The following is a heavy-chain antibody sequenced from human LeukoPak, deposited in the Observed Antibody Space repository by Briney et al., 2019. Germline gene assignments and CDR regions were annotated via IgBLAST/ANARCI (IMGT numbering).Heavy chain of an antibody. D-gene: IGHD7-27*01. V-gene: IGHV3-48*01. CDR3: ARDQNWVFDS. J-gene: IGHJ4*02. CDR1: GFTFSTYP. Sequence: PGGSLRLSCAASGFTFSTYPMNWVRQAPGEGLEWASNIRNSADTMYYADSVRGRFTISRDDAKNSLYLQMNSLRAEDTAVYYCARDQNWVFDSWGQGTLVTVSS. CDR2: IRNSADTM.